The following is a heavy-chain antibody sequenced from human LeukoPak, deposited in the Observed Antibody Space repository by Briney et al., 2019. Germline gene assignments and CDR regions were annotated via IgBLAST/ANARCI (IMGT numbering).Heavy chain of an antibody. J-gene: IGHJ6*03. CDR2: ISASGHYT. V-gene: IGHV3-53*01. Sequence: GGSLRLSCAASGFTVSSNYMSWVRQTPGKGLEWISGISASGHYTYNTESLKGRFTISRDNFKNTVYLQVSNLRVEDTALYYCARDGSWGDYSFYFYIDVWGKGTPVTVSS. CDR3: ARDGSWGDYSFYFYIDV. D-gene: IGHD3-16*01. CDR1: GFTVSSNY.